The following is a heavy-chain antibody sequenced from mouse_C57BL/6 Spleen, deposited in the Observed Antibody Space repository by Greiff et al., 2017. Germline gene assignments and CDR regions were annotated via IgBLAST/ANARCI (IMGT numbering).Heavy chain of an antibody. CDR2: IDPSDSYT. V-gene: IGHV1-59*01. Sequence: VQLQQPGAELVRPGTSVKLSCKASGYTFTSYWMHWVKQRPGQGLEWIGVIDPSDSYTNYNQKFKGKATLTVDTSSSTAYMQLSSLTSENSAVYYCARRSNYDFDYWVEGSTHTVSS. J-gene: IGHJ2*01. CDR1: GYTFTSYW. D-gene: IGHD2-5*01. CDR3: ARRSNYDFDY.